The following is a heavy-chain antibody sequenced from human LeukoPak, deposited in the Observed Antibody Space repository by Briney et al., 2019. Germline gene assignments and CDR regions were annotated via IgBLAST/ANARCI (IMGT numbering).Heavy chain of an antibody. Sequence: GGSLRLSCAASGFTFSSYWMSWVRQAPGKGLEWVANIKQDGSEKYYVDSVKGRFTISRDNAKNSLYLQMNSLRAEDTAVYYCARSDYYYYDSPNTFFDYWGQGTLITVSS. CDR1: GFTFSSYW. D-gene: IGHD3-22*01. CDR2: IKQDGSEK. V-gene: IGHV3-7*01. CDR3: ARSDYYYYDSPNTFFDY. J-gene: IGHJ4*02.